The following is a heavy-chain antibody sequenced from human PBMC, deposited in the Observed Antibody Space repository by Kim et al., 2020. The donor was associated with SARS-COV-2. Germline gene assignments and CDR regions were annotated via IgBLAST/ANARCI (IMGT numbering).Heavy chain of an antibody. CDR2: INNSGGRT. V-gene: IGHV3-23*01. J-gene: IGHJ4*02. Sequence: GGSLRLSCATSGFTFSSYTMGWVRQAPGKGLEWVSDINNSGGRTFYVDSVRGRFTISRDNSENTLYLQMNTLRAEDTAIYYCVKAGSLSWYHYWGQGTLV. D-gene: IGHD6-13*01. CDR1: GFTFSSYT. CDR3: VKAGSLSWYHY.